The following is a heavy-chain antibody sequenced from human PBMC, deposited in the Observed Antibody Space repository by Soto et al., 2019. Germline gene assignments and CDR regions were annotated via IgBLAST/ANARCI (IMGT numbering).Heavy chain of an antibody. Sequence: QVQLVQSGAEVKKPGSSVKVSCKASGGTFSTSGINWVRQAPGQGLEWMGGIIPIFGTANYAQKFQGRLTTPAVAATSTAYMELISLKSVDTAVYFCAIDRSGSYSGITSSGFDYWGQGTLVTVSS. CDR3: AIDRSGSYSGITSSGFDY. CDR1: GGTFSTSG. V-gene: IGHV1-69*01. J-gene: IGHJ4*02. D-gene: IGHD2-2*01. CDR2: IIPIFGTA.